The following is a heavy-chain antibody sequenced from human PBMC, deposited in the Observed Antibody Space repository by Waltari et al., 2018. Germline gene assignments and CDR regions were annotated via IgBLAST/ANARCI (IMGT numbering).Heavy chain of an antibody. CDR3: ARVAGFREKWFDP. J-gene: IGHJ5*02. V-gene: IGHV3-7*01. D-gene: IGHD3-10*01. CDR1: GFTFSSYW. CDR2: IKQDGSEK. Sequence: EVQLVESGGGLVQPGGSLRLSCAASGFTFSSYWMSWVRQAPGKGLEWVANIKQDGSEKYYVGSVKGRFTISRDNAKNSLYLQMNSLRAEDTAVYYCARVAGFREKWFDPWGQGTLVTVSS.